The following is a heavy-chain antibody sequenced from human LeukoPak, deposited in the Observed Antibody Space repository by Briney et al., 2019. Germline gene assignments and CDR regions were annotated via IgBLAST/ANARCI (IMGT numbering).Heavy chain of an antibody. CDR1: GFTFSSYS. CDR2: ISSSSSYI. Sequence: GGSLRLSCAASGFTFSSYSMNWVRQAPGKGLEWVSSISSSSSYIYYADSVKGRFTISRDNAKNSLYLQMNSLRAEDTAVYYCARALLGSQLWLVFGTWGFDYWGQGTLVTVSS. CDR3: ARALLGSQLWLVFGTWGFDY. V-gene: IGHV3-21*01. D-gene: IGHD5-18*01. J-gene: IGHJ4*02.